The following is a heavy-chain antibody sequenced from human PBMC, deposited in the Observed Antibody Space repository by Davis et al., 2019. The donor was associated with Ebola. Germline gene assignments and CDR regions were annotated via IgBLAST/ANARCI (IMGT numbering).Heavy chain of an antibody. D-gene: IGHD3-22*01. J-gene: IGHJ4*02. CDR1: GGSISSYY. CDR2: IYYSGST. CDR3: GRATPGGYYDSSGYYWAYFDY. V-gene: IGHV4-59*08. Sequence: SETLSLTCTVSGGSISSYYWSWIRQPPEKGLEWIGYIYYSGSTYYNPSLKSRVTISVDTSKNQFSLKLSSVTAADTAVYYCGRATPGGYYDSSGYYWAYFDYWGQGTLVTVSS.